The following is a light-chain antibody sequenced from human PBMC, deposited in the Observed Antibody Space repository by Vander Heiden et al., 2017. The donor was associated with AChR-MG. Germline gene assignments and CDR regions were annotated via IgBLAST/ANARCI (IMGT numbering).Light chain of an antibody. J-gene: IGKJ4*01. V-gene: IGKV3-11*01. CDR1: QSISSY. CDR3: QQRSSWPLT. Sequence: EIVLTQSPVTLSLSPGERPTLPCRASQSISSYLAWYQQKPGQAPRLLIYEASNRATGIPARFSGSGSGTDFTLTISSLEPEDFAVYYCQQRSSWPLTFGGGTKVEIK. CDR2: EAS.